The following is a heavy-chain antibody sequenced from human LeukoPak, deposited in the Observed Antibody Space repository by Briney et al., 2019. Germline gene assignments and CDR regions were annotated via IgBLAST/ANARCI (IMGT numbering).Heavy chain of an antibody. CDR3: ARAGVGAQEDAFDI. CDR2: ISSSSSYI. D-gene: IGHD1-26*01. J-gene: IGHJ3*02. V-gene: IGHV3-21*01. CDR1: GFTFSSYS. Sequence: PGGSLRLSCAASGFTFSSYSMNWVRQAPGKGLEWVSSISSSSSYIYYADSVKGRFTISRDNAKNSLYLQMNSLRAEDTAVYYCARAGVGAQEDAFDIWGQGTMVTVSS.